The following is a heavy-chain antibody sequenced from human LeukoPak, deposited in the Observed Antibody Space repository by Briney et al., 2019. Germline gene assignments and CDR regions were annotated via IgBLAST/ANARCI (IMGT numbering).Heavy chain of an antibody. CDR3: ARSVGIAVAEDAFDI. V-gene: IGHV4-39*02. CDR2: IYYSGST. D-gene: IGHD6-19*01. CDR1: GGSISSSSYY. Sequence: SETLSLTCTVSGGSISSSSYYWGWIRQPPGKGLEWIGSIYYSGSTYYNPSLQSRVTMSVDTSKNHFSLKLRSVTAADTAIYYCARSVGIAVAEDAFDIWGQGALVTVSS. J-gene: IGHJ3*02.